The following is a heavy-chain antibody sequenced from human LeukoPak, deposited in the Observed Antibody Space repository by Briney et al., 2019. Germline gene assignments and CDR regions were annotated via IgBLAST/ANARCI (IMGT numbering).Heavy chain of an antibody. V-gene: IGHV4-4*02. D-gene: IGHD3-22*01. CDR3: ARAPNYYDSSGYFPDAFDI. CDR2: IYHSGST. Sequence: SGTLSRTCAVSGGSISSSNWWSWVRQPPGKGLEWIGEIYHSGSTNYNPSLKSRVTISVDKSKNQFSLKLSSVTAADTAVYYCARAPNYYDSSGYFPDAFDIWGQGTMVTVSS. CDR1: GGSISSSNW. J-gene: IGHJ3*02.